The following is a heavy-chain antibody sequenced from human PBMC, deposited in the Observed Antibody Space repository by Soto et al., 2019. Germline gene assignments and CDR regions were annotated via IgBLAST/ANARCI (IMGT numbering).Heavy chain of an antibody. J-gene: IGHJ4*02. D-gene: IGHD2-21*02. CDR2: IYYSWST. V-gene: IGHV4-59*01. CDR1: GGSISSYY. CDR3: ARGDFTGDPDY. Sequence: QVQLQESGPGLVKPSETLSLTCTVSGGSISSYYWSWIRQPPGKGLEWIGYIYYSWSTNYNPSLKSRVTISVDTYKNQSSLKLSAVTAAETAVYYCARGDFTGDPDYWGPGTLVTVSS.